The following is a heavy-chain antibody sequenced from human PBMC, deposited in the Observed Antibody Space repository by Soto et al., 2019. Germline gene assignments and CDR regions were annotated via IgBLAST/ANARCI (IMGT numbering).Heavy chain of an antibody. CDR1: GYTFTNYY. Sequence: GASVKVSCKSSGYTFTNYYVSWVRQAPGQGLEWMGWISAYNDDTNYAQKLQARVTMTTDTSTSTAYMELRSLRSDDTAVYYCARDLDDFWSGSQIFDYWGQGTLVTVSS. J-gene: IGHJ4*02. V-gene: IGHV1-18*01. CDR3: ARDLDDFWSGSQIFDY. D-gene: IGHD3-3*01. CDR2: ISAYNDDT.